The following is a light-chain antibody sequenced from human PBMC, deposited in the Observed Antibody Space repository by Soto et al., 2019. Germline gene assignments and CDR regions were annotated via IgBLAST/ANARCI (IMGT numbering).Light chain of an antibody. J-gene: IGKJ1*01. Sequence: EVVLTQSPATLSLSPGERATLSCRASQNVRTFLDWYQRKPGQAPRLLIYGASNRATGIPARFSGSGSGTDFTLTISSLEPEVFAVYYCQQHSHWPPWTFGQGTRVEIQ. CDR1: QNVRTF. V-gene: IGKV3-11*01. CDR2: GAS. CDR3: QQHSHWPPWT.